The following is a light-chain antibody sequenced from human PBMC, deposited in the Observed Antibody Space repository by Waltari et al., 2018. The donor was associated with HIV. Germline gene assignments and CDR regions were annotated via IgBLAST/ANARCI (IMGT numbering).Light chain of an antibody. CDR2: RDN. V-gene: IGLV1-47*01. Sequence: QSVLTQPPSASGTPGQSLTISCSGSSSNIGSNFVDWYQHFPGTTTKPLIYRDNSRPSGVPDRFSGSKSGTSASLAISGLRSEDEADYYCAAWDDSLSGWVFGGGTKLTVL. CDR1: SSNIGSNF. J-gene: IGLJ3*02. CDR3: AAWDDSLSGWV.